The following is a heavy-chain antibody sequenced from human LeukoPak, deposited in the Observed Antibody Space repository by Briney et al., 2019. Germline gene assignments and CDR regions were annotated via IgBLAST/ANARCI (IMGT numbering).Heavy chain of an antibody. J-gene: IGHJ4*02. CDR2: ISNSGTRT. Sequence: PGGSLRLSCAAPGFTFNTYAMIWVRQAPGQGLEWVSAISNSGTRTYYADSVKGRFTISRDNFKDTLYLHMNSLRAEDTAIYYCASDWNVAYWGQGNLVTVSS. D-gene: IGHD1-1*01. V-gene: IGHV3-23*01. CDR3: ASDWNVAY. CDR1: GFTFNTYA.